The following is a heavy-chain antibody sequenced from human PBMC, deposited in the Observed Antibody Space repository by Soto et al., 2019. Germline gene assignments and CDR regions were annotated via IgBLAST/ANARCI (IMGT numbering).Heavy chain of an antibody. CDR3: ARGRYGAY. V-gene: IGHV1-18*01. Sequence: QVHLVQSGAEVKKPGASVKVSCQASGYAFTTYGMTWVRQAPGQGLEWMGWINARNGNTNYAQKLQGRVTVTRDTSTSTAYMVLMRVRADEAAVYSCARGRYGAYWGQGALVTVSS. CDR2: INARNGNT. CDR1: GYAFTTYG. D-gene: IGHD3-10*01. J-gene: IGHJ4*02.